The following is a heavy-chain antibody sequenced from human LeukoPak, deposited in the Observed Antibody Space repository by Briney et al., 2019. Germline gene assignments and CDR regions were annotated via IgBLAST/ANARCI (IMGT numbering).Heavy chain of an antibody. CDR1: GGSISSSSYY. CDR3: ARARITMVRGVIWLDY. J-gene: IGHJ4*02. V-gene: IGHV4-39*07. D-gene: IGHD3-10*01. CDR2: INHSGST. Sequence: SETLSLTCTVSGGSISSSSYYWSWIRQPPGKGLEWIGEINHSGSTNYNPSLKSRVTISVDTSKNQFSLKLSSVTAADTAVYYCARARITMVRGVIWLDYWGQGTLVTVSS.